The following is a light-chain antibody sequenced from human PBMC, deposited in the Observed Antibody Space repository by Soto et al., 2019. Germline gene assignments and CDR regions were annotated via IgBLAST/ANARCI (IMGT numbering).Light chain of an antibody. CDR1: QSVSSSY. J-gene: IGKJ4*01. V-gene: IGKV3-20*01. Sequence: EFVLTQSPGTLSLSPGERATLSCRASQSVSSSYLAWYQQKPGQAPRLLIYGASSRATGIPDRFSGGGSETDFTLTISRLEPEDFAVYYCQQFSSYPLTFGGGTKVDIK. CDR2: GAS. CDR3: QQFSSYPLT.